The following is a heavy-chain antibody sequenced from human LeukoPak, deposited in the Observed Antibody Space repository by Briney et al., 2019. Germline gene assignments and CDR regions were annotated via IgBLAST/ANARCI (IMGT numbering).Heavy chain of an antibody. V-gene: IGHV4-59*11. J-gene: IGHJ6*03. D-gene: IGHD3-3*01. Sequence: KPSETLSLTCTASGCSFSSHYWRWIRQPPGKGLEWMGNIYYSGSNNYNPSLKSRVTISVDTSKNQFSLKLISVTAADTAMYYCARNRNYYFWSDYMDVWGKGTTVTVSS. CDR1: GCSFSSHY. CDR3: ARNRNYYFWSDYMDV. CDR2: IYYSGSN.